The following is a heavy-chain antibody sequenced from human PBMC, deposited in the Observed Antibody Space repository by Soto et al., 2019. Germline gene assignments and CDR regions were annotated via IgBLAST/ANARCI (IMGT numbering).Heavy chain of an antibody. D-gene: IGHD7-27*01. CDR2: VFHTGNT. CDR3: ARKAWVRFDY. V-gene: IGHV4-4*02. Sequence: ETLSLTCTVSGDSMTRSVWWTWVRQPPGKGLEWIGEVFHTGNTNYNPSLKSRVTMSVGKSTNEFSLKVTSVTAADTAIYYCARKAWVRFDYWGQGALVTVSS. J-gene: IGHJ4*02. CDR1: GDSMTRSVW.